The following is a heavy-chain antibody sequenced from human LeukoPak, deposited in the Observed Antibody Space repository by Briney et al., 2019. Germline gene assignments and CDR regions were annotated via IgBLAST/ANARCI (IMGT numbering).Heavy chain of an antibody. CDR2: IDYSGGT. CDR1: GGSITSYN. D-gene: IGHD3-22*01. V-gene: IGHV4-59*01. CDR3: ARGPPNYYNH. Sequence: SETLSLTCTVSGGSITSYNWNWIRQPPGEGLEWIGNIDYSGGTNYNPSLKSRVTISVDTSKNQISLKLRSVTAADTAVYYCARGPPNYYNHWGQGTLVSVCS. J-gene: IGHJ5*02.